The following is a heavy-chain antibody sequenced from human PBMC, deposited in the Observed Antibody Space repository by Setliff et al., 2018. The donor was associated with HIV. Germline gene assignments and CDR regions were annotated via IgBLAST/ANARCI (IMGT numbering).Heavy chain of an antibody. CDR1: GGSINNYY. D-gene: IGHD3-22*01. CDR3: ARGRVYKGYYDSSSSWGRYYYYHMDV. V-gene: IGHV4-59*12. J-gene: IGHJ6*03. CDR2: VGYNGHT. Sequence: SETLSLTCTVSGGSINNYYWNWIRQSPTKGLEWIGFVGYNGHTDYNPSLNSRVTISVDTSKNQFSLKLSSVSAADTAVFYCARGRVYKGYYDSSSSWGRYYYYHMDVWGQGTTVTVSS.